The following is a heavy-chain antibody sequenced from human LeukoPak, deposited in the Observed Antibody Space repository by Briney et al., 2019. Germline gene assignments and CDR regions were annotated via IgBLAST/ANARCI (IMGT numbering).Heavy chain of an antibody. Sequence: ASVKVSCKASGYTFTSYAIGWVRQAPGQGLEWMGGIIPIFGTANYAQKFQGRVTITTDESTSTAYMELSSLRSEDTAVYYCARENTELRFDYWGQGTLVTVSS. V-gene: IGHV1-69*05. D-gene: IGHD3-3*01. CDR3: ARENTELRFDY. CDR1: GYTFTSYA. J-gene: IGHJ4*02. CDR2: IIPIFGTA.